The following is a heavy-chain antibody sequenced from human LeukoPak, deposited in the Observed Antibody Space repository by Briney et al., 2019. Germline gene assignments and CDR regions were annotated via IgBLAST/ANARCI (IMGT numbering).Heavy chain of an antibody. J-gene: IGHJ3*02. CDR3: ARDYRDGSSWYTPIDAFDI. CDR2: ISTCNANT. V-gene: IGHV1-18*01. Sequence: ASVKVSCKASGYTFTSYGINWVRQAPGQGLEWMGWISTCNANTNYAQKLQGRVTMTTDTSTSTAYMELRSLRSDDTAMYYCARDYRDGSSWYTPIDAFDIWGQGTMVTVSS. CDR1: GYTFTSYG. D-gene: IGHD6-13*01.